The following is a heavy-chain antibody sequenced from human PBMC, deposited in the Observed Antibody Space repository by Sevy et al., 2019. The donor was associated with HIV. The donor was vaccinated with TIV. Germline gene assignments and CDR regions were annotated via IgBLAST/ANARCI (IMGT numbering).Heavy chain of an antibody. D-gene: IGHD7-27*01. J-gene: IGHJ4*02. CDR2: ISPSSGGT. V-gene: IGHV1-2*02. CDR1: GYIFTDYS. CDR3: ARYYLSKSKYYIFNWGLDY. Sequence: ASVKVSCKTSGYIFTDYSLYWVRQAPGQGLEWMGWISPSSGGTNSAQKFQGRVTMTRDTSISTAYMELTTLTSDDTATYYCARYYLSKSKYYIFNWGLDYWGQGTLVTVSS.